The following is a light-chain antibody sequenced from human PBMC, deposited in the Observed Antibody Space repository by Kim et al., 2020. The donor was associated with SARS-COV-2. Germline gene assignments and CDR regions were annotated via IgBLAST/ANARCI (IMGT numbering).Light chain of an antibody. CDR2: KAS. Sequence: DIQMTQSPSTLSASVGDRVTITCRASQNIDNWLAWYQQKPGKAPKLLIYKASRLHSGVPSGFSGSGSGTEFTLTISSLQPDDFAIYFCQQYETYWTFGLGTKVDIK. CDR3: QQYETYWT. CDR1: QNIDNW. J-gene: IGKJ1*01. V-gene: IGKV1-5*03.